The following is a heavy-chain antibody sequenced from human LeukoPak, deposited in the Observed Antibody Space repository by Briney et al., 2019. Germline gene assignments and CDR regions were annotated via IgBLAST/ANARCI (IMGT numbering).Heavy chain of an antibody. J-gene: IGHJ3*01. CDR2: IYTSGST. D-gene: IGHD4-17*01. CDR1: GCSFSSYY. CDR3: ARRDYAGAFDL. V-gene: IGHV4-4*09. Sequence: AGTLALTCTASGCSFSSYYWSWIRQPPGKGLEWIAYIYTSGSTNYNPSLKSRVTISSETYKNQFSLRISTVTAADTAAYYCARRDYAGAFDLGGEGTMVTVSS.